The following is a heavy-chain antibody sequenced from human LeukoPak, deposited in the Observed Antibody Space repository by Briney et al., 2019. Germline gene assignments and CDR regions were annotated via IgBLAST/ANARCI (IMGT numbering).Heavy chain of an antibody. V-gene: IGHV3-23*01. CDR3: AKSSSSSWGPWNY. J-gene: IGHJ4*02. CDR2: ISDSGGST. CDR1: GFTFSSYT. Sequence: GGSLRLSCAASGFTFSSYTMSWVRQAPGKGLEWVSAISDSGGSTYYADSVKGRFTVSRDNSKSTLYLHVNSLRAEDTAVYYCAKSSSSSWGPWNYWGQGTLVTVSS. D-gene: IGHD6-13*01.